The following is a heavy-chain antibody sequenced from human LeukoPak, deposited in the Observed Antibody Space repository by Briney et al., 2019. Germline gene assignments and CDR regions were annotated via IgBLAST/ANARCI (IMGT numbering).Heavy chain of an antibody. Sequence: ASVKVSCKASGYTFSSYYMHWVRLAPGQGLEWMGWINANNGNTNYAQKFQGRVAMTTDTSTSTGYMELRSLRSDDTAVYYCSRVGVVLLANWFDPWGQGTLVTVSS. D-gene: IGHD2/OR15-2a*01. J-gene: IGHJ5*02. CDR2: INANNGNT. CDR3: SRVGVVLLANWFDP. V-gene: IGHV1-18*04. CDR1: GYTFSSYY.